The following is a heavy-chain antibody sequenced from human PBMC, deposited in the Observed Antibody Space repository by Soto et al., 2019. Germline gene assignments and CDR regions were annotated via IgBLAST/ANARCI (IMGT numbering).Heavy chain of an antibody. CDR2: ISGSGGST. Sequence: PGGSLRLSCAASGFTFSSYAMSWVRQAPGKGLEWVSAISGSGGSTYYADSVKGRFTISRDNSKNTLYLQMNSLRAEDTAVYYCAKGRRGYDWNRVYGMDVWGQGTTVTVSS. CDR1: GFTFSSYA. V-gene: IGHV3-23*01. J-gene: IGHJ6*02. CDR3: AKGRRGYDWNRVYGMDV. D-gene: IGHD5-12*01.